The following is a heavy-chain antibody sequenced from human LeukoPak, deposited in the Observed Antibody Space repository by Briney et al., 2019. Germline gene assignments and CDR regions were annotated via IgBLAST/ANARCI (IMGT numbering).Heavy chain of an antibody. Sequence: PSETLSLTCTVSGYSISSGYYWGWIRQPPGKGLEWIGSIYHSGSTYYNPSLKSRVTISVDTSKNQFSLKLSSVTAADTAVYYCARVRYFDWLLEYYFDYWGQGTLVTVSS. V-gene: IGHV4-38-2*02. CDR3: ARVRYFDWLLEYYFDY. D-gene: IGHD3-9*01. J-gene: IGHJ4*02. CDR1: GYSISSGYY. CDR2: IYHSGST.